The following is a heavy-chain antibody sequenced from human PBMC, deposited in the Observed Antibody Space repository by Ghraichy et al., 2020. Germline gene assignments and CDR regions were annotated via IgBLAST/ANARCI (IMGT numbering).Heavy chain of an antibody. CDR3: ARSPLWFGELFPLYGRDV. D-gene: IGHD3-10*01. Sequence: SETLSLTCTVSGGSISSYYWSWIRQPAGKGLEWIGRIYTSGSTNYNPSLKSRVTMSVDTSKNQFSLKLSSVTAADTAGYYCARSPLWFGELFPLYGRDVWGQGTTVTVSS. J-gene: IGHJ6*02. CDR1: GGSISSYY. CDR2: IYTSGST. V-gene: IGHV4-4*07.